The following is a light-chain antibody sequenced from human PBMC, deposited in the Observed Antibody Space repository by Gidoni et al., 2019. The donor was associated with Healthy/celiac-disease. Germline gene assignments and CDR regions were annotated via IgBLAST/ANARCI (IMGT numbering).Light chain of an antibody. V-gene: IGLV1-51*01. Sequence: QSVLTQPPSVSAAPGQTVTISFSGSSSNLGNNYVSWYQQLPGTAPKLLIYDNNKRPSGIPDRFSGSKSGTSATLGITGLQTGDEADYYCGTWDSSLSAGFVVFGGGTKLSVL. CDR1: SSNLGNNY. CDR2: DNN. J-gene: IGLJ2*01. CDR3: GTWDSSLSAGFVV.